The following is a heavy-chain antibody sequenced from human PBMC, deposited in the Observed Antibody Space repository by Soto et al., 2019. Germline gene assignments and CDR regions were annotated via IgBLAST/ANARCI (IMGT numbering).Heavy chain of an antibody. J-gene: IGHJ6*02. D-gene: IGHD3-9*01. V-gene: IGHV3-15*07. CDR2: IKSKTDGGRT. CDR3: TTGDTIFLYGMDV. CDR1: GFTFSNAW. Sequence: GSLRLSCAASGFTFSNAWMNWVRQAPGKGLEWVGRIKSKTDGGRTDYAAPVKGRFTISRDDSKNTLYLQMNSLKTEDTAVYYCTTGDTIFLYGMDVWGQGTTVTVSS.